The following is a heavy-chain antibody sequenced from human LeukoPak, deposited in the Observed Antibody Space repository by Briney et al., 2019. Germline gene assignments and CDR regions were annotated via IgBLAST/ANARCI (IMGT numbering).Heavy chain of an antibody. V-gene: IGHV4-59*08. CDR3: AVHSSGWSLGWDY. D-gene: IGHD6-19*01. CDR2: IYYSGST. J-gene: IGHJ4*02. Sequence: SETLSLTCTVSGGSIGSYYWSWIRQPPGKGLEWIGYIYYSGSTNYNPSLKSRVTISVDTSKNQFSLKLSSVTAADTAVHYCAVHSSGWSLGWDYWGQGTLVTVSS. CDR1: GGSIGSYY.